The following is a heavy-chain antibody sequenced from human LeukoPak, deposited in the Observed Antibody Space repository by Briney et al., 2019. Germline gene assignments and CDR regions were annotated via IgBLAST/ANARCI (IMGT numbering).Heavy chain of an antibody. CDR2: MYNGGTT. V-gene: IGHV4-61*02. J-gene: IGHJ4*02. Sequence: SQTLSLTCTVSGASISGSISSGAYYWNWIRQPAGKGLEWIGRMYNGGTTINYSPSLKSRVTISVDTSKNQFSLNVTSVTAADTAVYYCARSTNRLDSWGQGTLVTVSS. CDR3: ARSTNRLDS. D-gene: IGHD1-14*01. CDR1: GASISGSISSGAYY.